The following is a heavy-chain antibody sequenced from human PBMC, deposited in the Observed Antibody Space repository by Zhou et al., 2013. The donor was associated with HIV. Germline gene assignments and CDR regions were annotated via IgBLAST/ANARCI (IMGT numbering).Heavy chain of an antibody. V-gene: IGHV1-69*12. CDR3: ARVDLSWSSHYTRNWFDP. CDR1: GGTFSTYA. Sequence: QVHLVQSGAEVKKPGSSVKVSCKASGGTFSTYAFSWVRQAPGQGLEWMGGITPFFGTANYAQKFQGRVAITAAESTSTVYMAMSSLRSEDTAVYYCARVDLSWSSHYTRNWFDPWGQGTLVTVSS. D-gene: IGHD3-3*01. CDR2: ITPFFGTA. J-gene: IGHJ5*02.